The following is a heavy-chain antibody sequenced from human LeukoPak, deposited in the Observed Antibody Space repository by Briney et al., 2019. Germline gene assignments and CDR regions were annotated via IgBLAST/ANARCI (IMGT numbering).Heavy chain of an antibody. Sequence: PGGSLRLSCAASGFTFSSYGMHWVRQAPGKGLEWVAVIWYDGSNKYYADSVKGRFTISRDNSKNTLYLQMNSLRAEDTAVYYCARVFLSRGILTSESGGLDYWGQGTLVTVSS. CDR3: ARVFLSRGILTSESGGLDY. V-gene: IGHV3-33*01. CDR1: GFTFSSYG. J-gene: IGHJ4*02. CDR2: IWYDGSNK. D-gene: IGHD3-9*01.